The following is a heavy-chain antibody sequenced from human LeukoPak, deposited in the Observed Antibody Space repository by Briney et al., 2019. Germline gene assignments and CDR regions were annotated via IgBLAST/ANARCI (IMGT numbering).Heavy chain of an antibody. D-gene: IGHD4-23*01. J-gene: IGHJ4*02. CDR2: IYSGGST. Sequence: PGGSLRLSCAASGFTVSSNYMSWVRQAPGKGLEWVSVIYSGGSTYYADSVKGRLTISRDNYTNTLYLQMNSLRAEDTAVYYCACGGPLSPSYYFDYWGQGTLVTVSS. CDR1: GFTVSSNY. CDR3: ACGGPLSPSYYFDY. V-gene: IGHV3-66*01.